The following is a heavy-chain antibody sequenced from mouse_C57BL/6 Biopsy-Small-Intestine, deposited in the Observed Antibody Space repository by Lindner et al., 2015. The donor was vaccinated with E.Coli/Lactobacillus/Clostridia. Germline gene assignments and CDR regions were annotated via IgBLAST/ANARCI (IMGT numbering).Heavy chain of an antibody. J-gene: IGHJ2*01. Sequence: VQLQKSGPELVKPGTSVKISCKASGYSFTGYYMNWVKQSPEKSLEWIGEINPTTGGTTYNQKFKAKATLTVDKSSSTAYMQLKSLTSEDSAVYYCARSYYDYLDYWGQGTTLTVSS. V-gene: IGHV1-42*01. D-gene: IGHD2-4*01. CDR2: INPTTGGT. CDR1: GYSFTGYY. CDR3: ARSYYDYLDY.